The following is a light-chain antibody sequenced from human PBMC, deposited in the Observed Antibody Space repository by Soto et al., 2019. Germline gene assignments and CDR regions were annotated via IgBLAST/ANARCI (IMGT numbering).Light chain of an antibody. CDR1: RSIGTW. Sequence: DIQVSESPSTLSASVGYRVTITCGASRSIGTWLAWYQQKPGKAPKLLIFDGSTLESGVPSRFSGSGSGTDFTLTISSLQPDDFATYYCQQYSDSSGAFGQGTKVDI. CDR3: QQYSDSSGA. J-gene: IGKJ1*01. V-gene: IGKV1-5*01. CDR2: DGS.